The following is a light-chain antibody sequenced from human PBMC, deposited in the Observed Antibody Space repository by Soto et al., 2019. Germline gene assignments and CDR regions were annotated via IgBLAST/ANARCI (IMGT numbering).Light chain of an antibody. V-gene: IGLV1-40*01. CDR3: QTYDSSLRGV. Sequence: LTQPPSVSGAPGQRVTISCTGSSSNIGAGYDVHWYQQLPGEAPKLLIYGKSNRSSGVPDRISASTSGTSASLAISDLQADDEADYYCQTYDSSLRGVFGGGTKLTVL. J-gene: IGLJ3*02. CDR2: GKS. CDR1: SSNIGAGYD.